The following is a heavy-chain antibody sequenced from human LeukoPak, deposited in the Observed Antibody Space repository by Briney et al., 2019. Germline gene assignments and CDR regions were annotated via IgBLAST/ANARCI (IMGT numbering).Heavy chain of an antibody. D-gene: IGHD6-13*01. CDR3: ARDSSPPPSDY. CDR2: IKQDGSEK. V-gene: IGHV3-7*01. Sequence: GGSLRLSCAASGFTFTRYWMSWVRQAPGKGLEWVANIKQDGSEKYYVDSVKGRFTISRDNAKHSLYLQMNSLRAEDTAVYYCARDSSPPPSDYWGQGTLVTVSS. J-gene: IGHJ4*02. CDR1: GFTFTRYW.